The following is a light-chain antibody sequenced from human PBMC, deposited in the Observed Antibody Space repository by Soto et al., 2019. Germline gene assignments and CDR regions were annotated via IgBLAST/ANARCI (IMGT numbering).Light chain of an antibody. CDR3: QQFNAAPLT. V-gene: IGKV1-9*01. CDR2: ETS. Sequence: DIQLTQSPSFLSASVGDRVTITCRATHDIRSHLAWYQQKPGRAPKLLISETSTLQSGVPSRFSGSGFGTEFTLTVTSLQPEDFATYYCQQFNAAPLTFGGGTKVEIK. CDR1: HDIRSH. J-gene: IGKJ4*01.